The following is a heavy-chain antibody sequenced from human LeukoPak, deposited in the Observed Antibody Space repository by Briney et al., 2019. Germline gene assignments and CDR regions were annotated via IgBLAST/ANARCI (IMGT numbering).Heavy chain of an antibody. CDR1: GFTFSSYA. V-gene: IGHV3-23*01. D-gene: IGHD2-2*01. CDR3: AKTVVPAAIEYYFDY. CDR2: ISGSGGST. J-gene: IGHJ4*02. Sequence: GGSLRLSCAASGFTFSSYAMSWVREAPGKGLEWVSAISGSGGSTYYADSVKGRFTISRDNSKKTLYLQMNSLRAEDTAVYYCAKTVVPAAIEYYFDYWGQGTLVTVSS.